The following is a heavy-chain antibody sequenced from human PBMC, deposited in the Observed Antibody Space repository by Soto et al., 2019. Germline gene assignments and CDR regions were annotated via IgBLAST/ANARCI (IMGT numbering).Heavy chain of an antibody. J-gene: IGHJ5*02. CDR1: GGSISSYY. CDR3: ARQRYYVNWFDP. V-gene: IGHV4-59*08. CDR2: IYYSGST. Sequence: SETLSLTCTVSGGSISSYYWSWIRQPPGKGLEWIGYIYYSGSTNYNPSLKSRVTISVDTSKNQFSLQLSSVTAAATAVYYCARQRYYVNWFDPGGQLNLVTVSA. D-gene: IGHD3-10*02.